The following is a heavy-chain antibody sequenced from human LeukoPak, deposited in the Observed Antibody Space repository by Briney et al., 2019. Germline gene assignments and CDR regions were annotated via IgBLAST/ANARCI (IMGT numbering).Heavy chain of an antibody. CDR3: ARDRTAAAALDFDY. CDR1: GGTFSSYA. V-gene: IGHV1-18*01. J-gene: IGHJ4*02. Sequence: ASVKVSCKASGGTFSSYAISWVRQAPGQGLEWMGWISAYNGNTNYAQKLQGRVTMTTDTSTSTAYMELRSLRSDDTAVYYCARDRTAAAALDFDYWGQGTLVTVSS. CDR2: ISAYNGNT. D-gene: IGHD6-13*01.